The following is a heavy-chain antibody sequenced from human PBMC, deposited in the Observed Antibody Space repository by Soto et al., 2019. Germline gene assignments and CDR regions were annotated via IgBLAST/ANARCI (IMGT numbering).Heavy chain of an antibody. CDR3: AKPLRVDTAMVTSD. CDR1: GFTFSSYG. V-gene: IGHV3-30*18. D-gene: IGHD5-18*01. J-gene: IGHJ4*02. CDR2: ISYDGSNK. Sequence: QVQLVESGGGVVQPGRSLRLSCAASGFTFSSYGMHWVRQAPGKGLEWVAVISYDGSNKYYADSVKGRFTISRDNSKNTLYLQMNSLRAEDTAVYYCAKPLRVDTAMVTSDWGQGTLVTVSS.